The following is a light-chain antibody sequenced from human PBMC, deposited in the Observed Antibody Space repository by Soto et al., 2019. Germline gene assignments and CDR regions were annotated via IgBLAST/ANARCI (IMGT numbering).Light chain of an antibody. CDR1: QALSNY. V-gene: IGKV1-9*01. J-gene: IGKJ4*01. Sequence: PSLLSASVGDTVTITCRASQALSNYLARYQQKPGKAPDLLIYSASTLQSGVPSRFSGSGSGTDFTLTISSLQPEDFGTYYCQQTYSTFVSFGGGTKVDIK. CDR3: QQTYSTFVS. CDR2: SAS.